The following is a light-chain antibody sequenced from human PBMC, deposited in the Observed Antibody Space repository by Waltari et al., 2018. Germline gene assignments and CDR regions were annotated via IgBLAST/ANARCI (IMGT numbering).Light chain of an antibody. CDR2: DTS. CDR3: QQYDSLPLT. CDR1: EDISYF. J-gene: IGKJ4*01. V-gene: IGKV1-33*01. Sequence: DIQMTQSPSSLSASVGDRVPITCQASEDISYFLNWYQHKPGKAPKLLIYDTSNLEIGVPSRFSGSGSGTDFSFTISSLQPEDLATYYCQQYDSLPLTFGGGSKVEI.